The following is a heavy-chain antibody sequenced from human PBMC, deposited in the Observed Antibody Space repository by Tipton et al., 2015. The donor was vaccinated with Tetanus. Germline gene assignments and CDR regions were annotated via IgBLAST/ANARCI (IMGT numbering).Heavy chain of an antibody. D-gene: IGHD2/OR15-2a*01. CDR2: IYYSGTS. J-gene: IGHJ4*02. CDR3: ARVSRRNFYFDY. Sequence: TLSLTCTVSGDSISSGPYSWSWLRQHPGKGLELIGYIYYSGTSYISPSLTRRVSIAVDTSRNQFSLNLTSVTVADSADYFCARVSRRNFYFDYWGPGVQVTVSS. V-gene: IGHV4-31*03. CDR1: GDSISSGPYS.